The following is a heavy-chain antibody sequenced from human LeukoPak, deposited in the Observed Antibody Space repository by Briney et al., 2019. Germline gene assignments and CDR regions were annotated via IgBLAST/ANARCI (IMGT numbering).Heavy chain of an antibody. V-gene: IGHV3-30-3*01. CDR1: GFTFSSYA. CDR3: AKGLGPRLAAADGNGMDV. J-gene: IGHJ6*02. Sequence: GRSLRLSCAASGFTFSSYAMHWVRQAPGKGLEWVAVISYDGSNKYYADSVKGRFTISRDNSKNTLYLQMNSLRAEDTAVYYCAKGLGPRLAAADGNGMDVWGQGTTVTVSS. CDR2: ISYDGSNK. D-gene: IGHD6-13*01.